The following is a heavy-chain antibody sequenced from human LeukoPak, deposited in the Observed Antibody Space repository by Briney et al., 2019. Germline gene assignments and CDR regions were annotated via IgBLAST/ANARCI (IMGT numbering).Heavy chain of an antibody. CDR2: INHSGST. J-gene: IGHJ4*02. Sequence: SETLSLTCAVYGGSFSGYYWSCIRQPPGKGLEWIGEINHSGSTNYNPSLKSRVTISVDTSKNQFSLKLSSVTAADTAVYYCARELSFLRNDYWGQGTLVTVSS. CDR3: ARELSFLRNDY. D-gene: IGHD1-14*01. CDR1: GGSFSGYY. V-gene: IGHV4-34*01.